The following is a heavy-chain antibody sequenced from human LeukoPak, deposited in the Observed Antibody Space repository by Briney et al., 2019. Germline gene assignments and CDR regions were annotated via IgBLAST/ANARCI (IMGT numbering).Heavy chain of an antibody. CDR3: ARVSSSWPEYYFDY. CDR1: GYTFTGYY. J-gene: IGHJ4*02. CDR2: INPNSGGT. D-gene: IGHD6-13*01. Sequence: GASVKVSCKASGYTFTGYYMHWVRQAPGQGLEWMGRINPNSGGTNYAQKFQGRVTMTRDTSISTAYMELSRLRSDDTAVYYCARVSSSWPEYYFDYWGQGTLVTVSS. V-gene: IGHV1-2*06.